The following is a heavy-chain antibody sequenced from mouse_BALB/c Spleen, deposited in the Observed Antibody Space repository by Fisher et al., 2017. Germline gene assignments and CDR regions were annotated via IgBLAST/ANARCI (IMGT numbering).Heavy chain of an antibody. D-gene: IGHD1-1*01. Sequence: KFKGKATLTVDKSSSTAYMQLSSLTSEDSAVYYCAPNPYYYGSSYAMDYWGQGTSVTVSS. V-gene: IGHV1-69*02. CDR3: APNPYYYGSSYAMDY. J-gene: IGHJ4*01.